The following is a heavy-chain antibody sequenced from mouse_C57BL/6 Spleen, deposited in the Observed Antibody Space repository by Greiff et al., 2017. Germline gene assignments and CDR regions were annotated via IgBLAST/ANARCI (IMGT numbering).Heavy chain of an antibody. Sequence: EVQGVESGGGLVKPGGSLKLSCAASGFTFSSYAMSWVRQTPEKRLEWVATISDGGSYTYYPDNVKGRFTISRDNAKNNLYLQMSHLKSEDTAMXYCARDRAIYYDYDGGYYFDDWGQGTTLTVSS. V-gene: IGHV5-4*01. CDR2: ISDGGSYT. D-gene: IGHD2-4*01. CDR3: ARDRAIYYDYDGGYYFDD. CDR1: GFTFSSYA. J-gene: IGHJ2*01.